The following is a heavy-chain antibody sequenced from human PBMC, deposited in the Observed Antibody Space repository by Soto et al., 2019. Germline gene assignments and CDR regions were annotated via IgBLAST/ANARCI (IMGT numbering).Heavy chain of an antibody. CDR3: ARDVINPWDCSSTSCYYFDY. D-gene: IGHD2-2*01. Sequence: GASVKVSCKASGYTFTSYGISWVRQAPGQGLEWMGWISAYNGNTNYAQKLQGRVTMTTDTSTSTAYMELRSLRSDDTAVYYCARDVINPWDCSSTSCYYFDYWGQGTLVTESS. CDR1: GYTFTSYG. V-gene: IGHV1-18*01. J-gene: IGHJ4*02. CDR2: ISAYNGNT.